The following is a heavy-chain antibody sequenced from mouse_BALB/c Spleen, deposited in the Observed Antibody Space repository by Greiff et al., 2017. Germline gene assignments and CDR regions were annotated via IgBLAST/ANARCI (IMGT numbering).Heavy chain of an antibody. V-gene: IGHV1S29*02. CDR1: GYTFTDYN. Sequence: EVKLQESGPELVKPGASVKISCKASGYTFTDYNMHWVKQSHGKSLEWIGYIYPYNGGTGYNQKFKSKATLTVDNSSSTAYMELRSLTSEDSAVYYCARGWLLLNFDYWGQGTTLTVSS. J-gene: IGHJ2*01. CDR2: IYPYNGGT. D-gene: IGHD2-3*01. CDR3: ARGWLLLNFDY.